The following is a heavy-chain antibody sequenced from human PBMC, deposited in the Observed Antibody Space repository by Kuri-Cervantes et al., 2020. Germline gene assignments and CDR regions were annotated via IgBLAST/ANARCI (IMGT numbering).Heavy chain of an antibody. Sequence: AVQDSCKASGGTFSSYAISWVRQAPGQGLEWMGGIIPIFGTANYAQKFQGRVTITADESTSTAYMELSSLRSEDTAVYYCARVTAAKIRKYNWFDPWGQGTLVTVSS. CDR1: GGTFSSYA. V-gene: IGHV1-69*01. D-gene: IGHD2-2*01. CDR3: ARVTAAKIRKYNWFDP. CDR2: IIPIFGTA. J-gene: IGHJ5*02.